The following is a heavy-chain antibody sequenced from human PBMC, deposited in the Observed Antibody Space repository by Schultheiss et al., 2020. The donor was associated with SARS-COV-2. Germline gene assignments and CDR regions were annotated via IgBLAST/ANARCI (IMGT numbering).Heavy chain of an antibody. J-gene: IGHJ4*02. D-gene: IGHD6-13*01. CDR2: IYYSGST. Sequence: SQTLSLTCTVSGGSISSYYWSWIRQPPGKGLEWIGYIYYSGSTNYNPSLKSRVTMSVDTSKNQFSLKLSSVTAADTAVYYCARGPAAGFPRVDYWGQGTLVTVSS. CDR1: GGSISSYY. CDR3: ARGPAAGFPRVDY. V-gene: IGHV4-59*01.